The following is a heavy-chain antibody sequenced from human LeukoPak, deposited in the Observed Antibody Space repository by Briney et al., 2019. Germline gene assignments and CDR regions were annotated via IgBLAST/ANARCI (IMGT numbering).Heavy chain of an antibody. CDR2: IDWDDDK. CDR1: GFSLSTSGMR. CDR3: ARIPTYGDYAYFDY. D-gene: IGHD4-17*01. J-gene: IGHJ4*02. V-gene: IGHV2-70*04. Sequence: SGPTLVNPTQTLTLTCTFSGFSLSTSGMRVSWIRQPPGKALEWLARIDWDDDKFYNTSLKTRVTISKDTSKNQVVLTMTNMDPVDTATHYCARIPTYGDYAYFDYWGQGTLVTVSS.